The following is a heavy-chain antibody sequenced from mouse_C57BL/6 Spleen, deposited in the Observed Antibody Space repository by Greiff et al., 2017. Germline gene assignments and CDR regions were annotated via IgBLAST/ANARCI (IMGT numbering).Heavy chain of an antibody. CDR1: GFSLTSYG. J-gene: IGHJ3*01. D-gene: IGHD4-1*01. CDR2: IWSGGST. V-gene: IGHV2-2*01. CDR3: ARNSQANWDLAWFAY. Sequence: VKLMESGPGLVQPSQSLSITCTVSGFSLTSYGVHWVRQSPGKGLEWLGVIWSGGSTDYNAAFISRLSISKDNSKSQVFFKMNSLQADDTAIYYCARNSQANWDLAWFAYWGQGTLVTVSA.